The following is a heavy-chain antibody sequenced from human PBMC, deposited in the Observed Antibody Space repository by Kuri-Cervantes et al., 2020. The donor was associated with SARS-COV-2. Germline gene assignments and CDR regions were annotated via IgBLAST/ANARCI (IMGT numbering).Heavy chain of an antibody. CDR1: GFTFSSNY. Sequence: GGSLRLSCAASGFTFSSNYMSWVRQAPGKGLEWVSVIYSGGSTYYADSVKGRFTISRDNSKNTLYLQMNSLRAEDTAVYYCARDLVQQPYGMDVWGQGTTVTGSS. CDR3: ARDLVQQPYGMDV. CDR2: IYSGGST. V-gene: IGHV3-53*01. D-gene: IGHD6-13*01. J-gene: IGHJ6*02.